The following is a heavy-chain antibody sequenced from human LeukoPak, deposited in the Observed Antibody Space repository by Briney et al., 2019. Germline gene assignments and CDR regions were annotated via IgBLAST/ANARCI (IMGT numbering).Heavy chain of an antibody. V-gene: IGHV3-23*01. J-gene: IGHJ4*02. D-gene: IGHD3-22*01. Sequence: GGSLRLSCAASGFTFSSYAMNWVRQAPGKGLEWVSHISGSGISTYYADSVKGRFTFSRDNSKNTLYLQMNSLRAEDTAVYYCAKDDSSGYYGFFDYWGQGTLVTVSS. CDR2: ISGSGIST. CDR3: AKDDSSGYYGFFDY. CDR1: GFTFSSYA.